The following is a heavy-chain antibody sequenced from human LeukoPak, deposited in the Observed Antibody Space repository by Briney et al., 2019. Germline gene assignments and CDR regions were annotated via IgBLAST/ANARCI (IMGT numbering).Heavy chain of an antibody. Sequence: GGSLRLSCTAYGFTISSYWMHWVRQAPGKGLEWVSCINGDGGSTFYAGSVKDRFTISRDKAKNTVYLQMNSLRAEDTAIYYCAREDRGSQGWFDLWGQGTLVSVSS. CDR1: GFTISSYW. CDR3: AREDRGSQGWFDL. V-gene: IGHV3-74*01. J-gene: IGHJ5*02. D-gene: IGHD1-26*01. CDR2: INGDGGST.